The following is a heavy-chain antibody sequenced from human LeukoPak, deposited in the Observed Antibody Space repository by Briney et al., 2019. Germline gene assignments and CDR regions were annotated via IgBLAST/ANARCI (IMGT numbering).Heavy chain of an antibody. CDR2: INPSGTST. CDR1: GYTFTNDY. D-gene: IGHD3-10*01. J-gene: IGHJ4*02. Sequence: ASVKVSCKTSGYTFTNDYMHWVRQAPGQGLKWMGIINPSGTSTTYAQKFQGRVTMTRDTSTSTDFMELSSLRPEDTAVYYCARDRGYQSYFDYWGQGTLVTVSS. CDR3: ARDRGYQSYFDY. V-gene: IGHV1-46*01.